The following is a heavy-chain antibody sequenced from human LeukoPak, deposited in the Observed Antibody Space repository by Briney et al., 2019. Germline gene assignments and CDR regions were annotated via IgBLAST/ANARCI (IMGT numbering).Heavy chain of an antibody. V-gene: IGHV3-53*01. J-gene: IGHJ4*02. CDR3: ARGAGHIAAALDY. CDR2: IYSGGST. D-gene: IGHD6-13*01. Sequence: PGRSLRLSCAASGFTFSSYGMHWVRQAPGKGLEWVSVIYSGGSTYYADSVKGRFTISRDNSKNTLYLQMNSLRAEDTAVYYCARGAGHIAAALDYWGQGTLVTVSS. CDR1: GFTFSSYG.